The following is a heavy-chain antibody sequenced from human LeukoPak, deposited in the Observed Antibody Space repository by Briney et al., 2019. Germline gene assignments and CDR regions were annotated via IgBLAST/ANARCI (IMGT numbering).Heavy chain of an antibody. CDR2: ISYDGSNK. CDR3: ARDRPSISGWYSALFDY. V-gene: IGHV3-30*04. CDR1: GSTFSSYA. D-gene: IGHD6-19*01. J-gene: IGHJ4*02. Sequence: QPGGSLRLSCAASGSTFSSYAMHWVRQAPGKGLEWVAVISYDGSNKYYADSVKGRFTISRDNSKNTLYLQMNSLRAEDTAVYYCARDRPSISGWYSALFDYWGQGTLVTVSS.